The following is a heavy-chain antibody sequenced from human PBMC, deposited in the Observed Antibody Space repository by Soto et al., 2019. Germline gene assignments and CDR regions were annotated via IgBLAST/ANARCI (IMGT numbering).Heavy chain of an antibody. CDR1: GFTFSSYG. D-gene: IGHD3-10*01. CDR3: ATFYGSGTPYTNVTPQY. V-gene: IGHV3-33*01. Sequence: GGSLRLSCAASGFTFSSYGMHWVRQAPGKGLEWVAVIWYDGSNKYYADSVKGRFTISRDNSKNTLYLQMNSLRAEDTAVYYCATFYGSGTPYTNVTPQYWGQGTLVTVSS. J-gene: IGHJ4*02. CDR2: IWYDGSNK.